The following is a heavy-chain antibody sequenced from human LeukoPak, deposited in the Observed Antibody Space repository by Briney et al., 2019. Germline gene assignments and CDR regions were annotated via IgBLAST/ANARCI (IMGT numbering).Heavy chain of an antibody. J-gene: IGHJ4*02. D-gene: IGHD3-10*01. Sequence: GGSLRLSCAASGFTFSSYAMSWVRPAPGKGLEWVSAISGSGGSTYYADSVKGRFTISRDNSKNTLYLQMNSLRDEDTAVFYCAKVSGSGSFDFLYYFDYWGQGTLVTVSS. CDR2: ISGSGGST. V-gene: IGHV3-23*01. CDR3: AKVSGSGSFDFLYYFDY. CDR1: GFTFSSYA.